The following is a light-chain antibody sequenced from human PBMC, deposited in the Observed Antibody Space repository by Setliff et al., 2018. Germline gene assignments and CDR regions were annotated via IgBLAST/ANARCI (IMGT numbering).Light chain of an antibody. J-gene: IGLJ2*01. Sequence: VLTQPAAVSGSPGQSIAISCAGSNSDVGGYNYVSWYQQHPNKAPKLIIYEVTKRPSGVSHRFSGSKSGNAASLTISDLQVEDEADYYCSTNTGSTTLVLFGGGTKVTVL. V-gene: IGLV2-14*01. CDR3: STNTGSTTLVL. CDR1: NSDVGGYNY. CDR2: EVT.